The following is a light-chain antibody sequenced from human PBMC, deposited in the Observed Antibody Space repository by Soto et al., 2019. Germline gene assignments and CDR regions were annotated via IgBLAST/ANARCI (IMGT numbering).Light chain of an antibody. CDR1: QSVSSY. CDR3: QQYGSSPRT. Sequence: EMVFTHSPATLSLSPLERATLSCRASQSVSSYLAWYQQKPGQAPRLLIYGASTRATGIPDRFSGTGSGTDFTLTISRLEPGDFAVYYCQQYGSSPRTFGQGTRLEI. V-gene: IGKV3-20*01. J-gene: IGKJ5*01. CDR2: GAS.